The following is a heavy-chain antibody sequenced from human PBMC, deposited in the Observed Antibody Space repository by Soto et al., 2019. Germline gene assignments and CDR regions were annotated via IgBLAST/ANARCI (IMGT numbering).Heavy chain of an antibody. Sequence: SETLSLTCTVSGGSISGYYWSWIRQPPGRGLEWIRSGSYSGNTNYIPSLKSRVTISLDTSKNQLSLKLSSVTAADTAVYYCARKYCSSTICYQYFDYWGQGALVTVSS. CDR3: ARKYCSSTICYQYFDY. CDR1: GGSISGYY. J-gene: IGHJ4*02. D-gene: IGHD2-2*01. CDR2: GSYSGNT. V-gene: IGHV4-59*12.